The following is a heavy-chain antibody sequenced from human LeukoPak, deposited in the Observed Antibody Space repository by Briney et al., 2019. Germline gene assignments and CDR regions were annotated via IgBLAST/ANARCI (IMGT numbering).Heavy chain of an antibody. J-gene: IGHJ4*02. V-gene: IGHV1-3*01. CDR1: GYTFASYA. CDR3: ARDSGSGNNDY. D-gene: IGHD1-26*01. Sequence: ASVKVFCKASGYTFASYAIHWVRQAPGQRLEWMGWISADNGNTKYSQNFQGRVTFISNTSATTAFMELSSLRSEDAAVYYCARDSGSGNNDYWGQGTLVTVSS. CDR2: ISADNGNT.